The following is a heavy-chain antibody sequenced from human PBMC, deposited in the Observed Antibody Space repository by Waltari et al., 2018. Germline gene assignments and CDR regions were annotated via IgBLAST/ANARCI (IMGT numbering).Heavy chain of an antibody. Sequence: EEQLVESGGGLVQPGGSLRLSCLASGFSFSDSWVDWVRQAPGKGLEWVANIKGDGSEKYYVDSVKGRFTISRDNAKNSLYLQMNSLRAEDTAVYYCSKKLDVWGQGTTVTVSS. CDR1: GFSFSDSW. V-gene: IGHV3-7*01. CDR3: SKKLDV. J-gene: IGHJ6*02. CDR2: IKGDGSEK.